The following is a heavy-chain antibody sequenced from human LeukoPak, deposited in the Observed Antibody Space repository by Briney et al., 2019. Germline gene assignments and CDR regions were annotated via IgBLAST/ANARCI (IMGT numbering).Heavy chain of an antibody. Sequence: GASVKVSCKASGYTLTELPMHWVRQAPGKGLEWMGGFDPEDGETIYAQKFQGRVTMTEDTSTDTAYMELSSLRSKDTAVYYCATDRRSYGSFDYWGQGTLVTVSS. D-gene: IGHD3-10*01. CDR1: GYTLTELP. J-gene: IGHJ4*02. CDR2: FDPEDGET. CDR3: ATDRRSYGSFDY. V-gene: IGHV1-24*01.